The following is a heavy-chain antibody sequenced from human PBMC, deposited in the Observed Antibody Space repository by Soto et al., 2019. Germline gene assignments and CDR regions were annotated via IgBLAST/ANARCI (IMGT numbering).Heavy chain of an antibody. CDR1: GGSFSGYY. D-gene: IGHD3-16*02. CDR3: ARGRPGYDYVWGSYRSTGFDY. Sequence: QVQLQQWGAGLLKPSETLSLTCAVYGGSFSGYYWSWIRQPPGKGLEWIGEINHSGSPNYNPSHKSRVTISVDTSKNQFALKLSSVTAADTAVYYCARGRPGYDYVWGSYRSTGFDYWGQGTLVTVSS. J-gene: IGHJ4*02. CDR2: INHSGSP. V-gene: IGHV4-34*01.